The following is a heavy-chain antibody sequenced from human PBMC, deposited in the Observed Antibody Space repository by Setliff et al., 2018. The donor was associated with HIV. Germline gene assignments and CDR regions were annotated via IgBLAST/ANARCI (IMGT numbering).Heavy chain of an antibody. CDR1: GGTFSTFG. V-gene: IGHV1-69*13. CDR3: AIDPGADGYPSGYAFDI. J-gene: IGHJ3*02. D-gene: IGHD2-21*01. CDR2: IIPICGTA. Sequence: SVKVSCKTSGGTFSTFGISWVRQAPGQGLEWMGGIIPICGTANYAQNFQGRVTITADESTTTAYMELSSLRTEDTAVYYCAIDPGADGYPSGYAFDIWGQGTMVTVSS.